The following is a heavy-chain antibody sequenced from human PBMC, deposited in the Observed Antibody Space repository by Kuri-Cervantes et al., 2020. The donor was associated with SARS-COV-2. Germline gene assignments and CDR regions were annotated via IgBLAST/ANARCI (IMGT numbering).Heavy chain of an antibody. CDR2: ISYDGSNK. Sequence: GESLKISCAASGFTFSSYGMHWVRQAPGKGLEWVAVISYDGSNKYYADSVKGRFTISRDNSKNTLYLQMNSLRAEDTAVYYCARYPTYGDYPYWYFDLWGRGTLVTVSS. V-gene: IGHV3-30*03. J-gene: IGHJ2*01. CDR3: ARYPTYGDYPYWYFDL. D-gene: IGHD4-17*01. CDR1: GFTFSSYG.